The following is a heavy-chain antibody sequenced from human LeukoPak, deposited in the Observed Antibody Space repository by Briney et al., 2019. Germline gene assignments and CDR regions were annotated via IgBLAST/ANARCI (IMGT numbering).Heavy chain of an antibody. J-gene: IGHJ4*02. Sequence: PSETLSLTCSVSGASISGGTYYWGWIRQPPGKGLEWIGSIYYTGSTYDNPSLKSRVTISVDTSKNQFSLKLSSVTAADTAVYYCARQGGSGRAFDYWGQGTLVTVSS. CDR2: IYYTGST. D-gene: IGHD1-26*01. CDR1: GASISGGTYY. CDR3: ARQGGSGRAFDY. V-gene: IGHV4-39*01.